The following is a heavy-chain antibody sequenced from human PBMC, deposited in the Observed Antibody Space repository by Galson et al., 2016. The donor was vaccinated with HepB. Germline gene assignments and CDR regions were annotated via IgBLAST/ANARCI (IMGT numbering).Heavy chain of an antibody. J-gene: IGHJ4*02. D-gene: IGHD3-16*01. CDR3: AKCFMRISCYFDY. CDR1: GFTFSSYA. CDR2: ISGSGGST. V-gene: IGHV3-23*01. Sequence: SLRLSCAASGFTFSSYAMSWVRQAPGKGLEWVSVISGSGGSTDYADSVKGRFTISRDNSKNTLYLQMNSLRAEDTAVYYCAKCFMRISCYFDYWGQGTLVTVSS.